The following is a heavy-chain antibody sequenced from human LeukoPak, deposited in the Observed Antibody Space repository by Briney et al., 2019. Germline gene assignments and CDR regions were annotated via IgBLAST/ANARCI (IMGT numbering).Heavy chain of an antibody. J-gene: IGHJ6*03. CDR2: ITPSGGST. Sequence: ASVKVSCKASGYTFTTYYMHWVRQAPGQGLEWMGIITPSGGSTSYAQKFQGRVTMTRDTSTSTVYMELSSLRSEDTAVYYCARDGEVASSYGYYYYYMDVWGKGTTVTVS. CDR3: ARDGEVASSYGYYYYYMDV. CDR1: GYTFTTYY. D-gene: IGHD5-18*01. V-gene: IGHV1-46*01.